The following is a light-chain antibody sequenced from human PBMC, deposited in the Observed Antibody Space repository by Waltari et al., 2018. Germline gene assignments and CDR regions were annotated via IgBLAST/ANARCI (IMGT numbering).Light chain of an antibody. J-gene: IGKJ5*01. CDR1: QALFYTSNNNNY. CDR2: WAS. CDR3: QQYYKSPLT. V-gene: IGKV4-1*01. Sequence: DIVMTQSPDSLAVSLGERATINCKSSQALFYTSNNNNYLAWYQQKPGQPPKLLIHWASTRESGVPDRFSGSGSVTDFTLTISSLQAEDVAVYYCQQYYKSPLTFGQGTRLEIK.